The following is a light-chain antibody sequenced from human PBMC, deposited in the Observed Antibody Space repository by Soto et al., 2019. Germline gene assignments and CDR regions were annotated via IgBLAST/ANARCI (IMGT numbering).Light chain of an antibody. Sequence: EIQMTQSPSSVSASVGDRGTITCRASQGISSWLAWYQQKPGKAPKLLIYAASSLQSWGPSRFSGSGSGTDFTITIRSLQPEDFATYYCQQANRFPITFGQGTRLEIK. CDR2: AAS. V-gene: IGKV1-12*01. J-gene: IGKJ5*01. CDR1: QGISSW. CDR3: QQANRFPIT.